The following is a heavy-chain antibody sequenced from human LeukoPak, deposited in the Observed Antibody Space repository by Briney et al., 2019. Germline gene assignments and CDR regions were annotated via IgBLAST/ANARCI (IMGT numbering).Heavy chain of an antibody. CDR1: GGSISSSSYY. CDR2: IYYSGST. J-gene: IGHJ4*02. CDR3: ATVNPVTTNY. D-gene: IGHD4-11*01. V-gene: IGHV4-39*07. Sequence: SETLSLTCTVSGGSISSSSYYWGWIRQPQGKGLEWIGSIYYSGSTYYNPSLKSRVTISVDTSKNQFSLKLSSVTAADTAVYYCATVNPVTTNYWGQGTLVTVSS.